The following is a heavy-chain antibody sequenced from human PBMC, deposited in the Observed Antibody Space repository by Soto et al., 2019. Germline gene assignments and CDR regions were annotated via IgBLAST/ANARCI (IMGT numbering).Heavy chain of an antibody. CDR3: ARERYCSGGSCSRGYDY. CDR2: IIPSFGTA. Sequence: QVQLVQSGAEVKKPGSSVKVSCKASGGTFSSYAISWVRQAPGQGLEWMGGIIPSFGTANYAQKFQGRVTITADESTSTDYMELSSLKSEDTAVYYCARERYCSGGSCSRGYDYWGQGTLVTVS. J-gene: IGHJ4*02. D-gene: IGHD2-15*01. CDR1: GGTFSSYA. V-gene: IGHV1-69*01.